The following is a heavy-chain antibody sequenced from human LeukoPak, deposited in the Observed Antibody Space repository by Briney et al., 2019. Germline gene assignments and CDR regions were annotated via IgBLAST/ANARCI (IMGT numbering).Heavy chain of an antibody. J-gene: IGHJ4*02. CDR3: AKARLSTGWAYNDY. D-gene: IGHD6-19*01. CDR1: GFTFVNYA. Sequence: GGSLRLSCAASGFTFVNYAMSWVRQAPGKGLERVSAVVGDGGTTFYADSVKGRFTISRDNSKNTVYLQIDSLRAEDTAVYYCAKARLSTGWAYNDYWGQGTQVTVSS. V-gene: IGHV3-23*01. CDR2: VVGDGGTT.